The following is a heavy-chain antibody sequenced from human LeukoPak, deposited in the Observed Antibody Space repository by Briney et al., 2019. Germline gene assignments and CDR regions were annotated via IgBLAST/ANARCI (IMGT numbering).Heavy chain of an antibody. V-gene: IGHV4-31*03. CDR1: GGSISSGGYY. D-gene: IGHD3-16*01. J-gene: IGHJ3*02. CDR3: ARYPIVHHYVWGSVREEGSLNAFDI. Sequence: SETLSLTCTVSGGSISSGGYYWSWIRQHPGKGLEWIGYIYYSGSTYYNPSLKSRVTISVDTSKNQFSLKLSSVTAADTAVYYCARYPIVHHYVWGSVREEGSLNAFDIWGQGTMVTVSS. CDR2: IYYSGST.